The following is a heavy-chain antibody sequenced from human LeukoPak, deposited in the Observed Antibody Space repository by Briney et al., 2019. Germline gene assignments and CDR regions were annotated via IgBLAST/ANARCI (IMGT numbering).Heavy chain of an antibody. V-gene: IGHV3-9*03. CDR3: AKGRGSYVGKALDY. CDR2: ISWNSGSI. Sequence: GGSLRLSCAAYGFTFDDYAMYWVRQAPGKGLEWVSGISWNSGSIGYADSVKGRFTISRDNAKNSLYLQMSSLRAEDMALYYCAKGRGSYVGKALDYWGQGTLVTVSS. J-gene: IGHJ4*02. D-gene: IGHD3-16*01. CDR1: GFTFDDYA.